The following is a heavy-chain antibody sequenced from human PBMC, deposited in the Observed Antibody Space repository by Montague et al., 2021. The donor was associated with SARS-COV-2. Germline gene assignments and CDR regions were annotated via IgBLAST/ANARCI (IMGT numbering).Heavy chain of an antibody. V-gene: IGHV4-59*01. Sequence: ETLSLTCSVSGGSMSSYHWVWIRQPPGKGLEWIGYVSYRGSTNYNLSLKSRVTISLDTPKNRFSLRVTSVTAADTAVYYCARDVRYYYDQWGQGILVTVSS. CDR3: ARDVRYYYDQ. CDR1: GGSMSSYH. CDR2: VSYRGST. D-gene: IGHD3-10*01. J-gene: IGHJ4*02.